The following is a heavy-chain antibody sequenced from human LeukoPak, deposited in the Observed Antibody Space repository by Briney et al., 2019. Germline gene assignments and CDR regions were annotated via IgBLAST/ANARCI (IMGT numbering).Heavy chain of an antibody. D-gene: IGHD3-10*01. Sequence: GGSLRLSCADSGFTFSSYAMHWVRQAPGKGLEWVAVISYDGSNKYYADSVKGRFTISRDNSKNTLYLQMNSLRAEDTAVYYCAKGARELLSYFDYWGQGTLVTVSS. CDR1: GFTFSSYA. CDR3: AKGARELLSYFDY. V-gene: IGHV3-30-3*01. CDR2: ISYDGSNK. J-gene: IGHJ4*02.